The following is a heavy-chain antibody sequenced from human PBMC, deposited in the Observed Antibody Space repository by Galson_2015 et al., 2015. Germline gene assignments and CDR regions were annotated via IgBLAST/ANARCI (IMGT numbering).Heavy chain of an antibody. CDR3: AREETYCGGDCYSGGLLG. V-gene: IGHV1-46*01. Sequence: SVKVSCKASGYTFTSYYMHWVRQAPGQGLEWMGIINPSGGSTSYAQKFQGRVTMTRDTSTSTVYMELSSLRSEDTAVYYCAREETYCGGDCYSGGLLGWGQGTLVTVSS. CDR1: GYTFTSYY. J-gene: IGHJ4*02. CDR2: INPSGGST. D-gene: IGHD2-21*02.